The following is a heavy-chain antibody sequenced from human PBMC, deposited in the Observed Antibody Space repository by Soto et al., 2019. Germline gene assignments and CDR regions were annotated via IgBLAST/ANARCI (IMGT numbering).Heavy chain of an antibody. CDR3: ASLGSSWSSGWFDP. Sequence: PSETLSLTCTVSGGSISSSSYYWGWIRQPPGKGLEWIGSIYYSGSTYYNPSLKSRVTISVDTSKNQFSLKLSSVTAADTAVYYCASLGSSWSSGWFDPWGQGTLVTVSS. D-gene: IGHD6-13*01. V-gene: IGHV4-39*01. CDR1: GGSISSSSYY. J-gene: IGHJ5*02. CDR2: IYYSGST.